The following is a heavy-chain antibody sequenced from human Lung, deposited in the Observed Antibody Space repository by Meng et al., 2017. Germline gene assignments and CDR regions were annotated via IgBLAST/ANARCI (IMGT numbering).Heavy chain of an antibody. Sequence: QVHPVQAGPEVKKPGASVKGACKASDYTFTGYGVSWVRQAPGQGLEWMAWLGAHDCYTSFGPKFQGRVTVTADRPTATAYMELRSLRFDDTAVYYCARGTPGRSYANYWGPGTLVTVSS. D-gene: IGHD1-26*01. CDR2: LGAHDCYT. J-gene: IGHJ4*02. V-gene: IGHV1-18*01. CDR1: DYTFTGYG. CDR3: ARGTPGRSYANY.